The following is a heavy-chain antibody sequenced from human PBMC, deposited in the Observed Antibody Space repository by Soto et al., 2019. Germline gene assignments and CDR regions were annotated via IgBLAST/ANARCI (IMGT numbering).Heavy chain of an antibody. CDR1: GFTFSSYW. CDR3: ARGAAADTAMVEVYYFDN. CDR2: INSDGSST. V-gene: IGHV3-74*01. D-gene: IGHD5-18*01. J-gene: IGHJ4*02. Sequence: GGSLRLSCAASGFTFSSYWMHWVRQAPGKGLVWVSRINSDGSSTSYADSVKGRFTISRDNAKNTLYLQMNSLRAEDTAVYYRARGAAADTAMVEVYYFDNGGQETLVTVPS.